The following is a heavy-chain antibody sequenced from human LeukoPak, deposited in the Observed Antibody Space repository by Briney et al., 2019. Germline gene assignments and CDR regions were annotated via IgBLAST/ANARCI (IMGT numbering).Heavy chain of an antibody. CDR3: ARSRDYAEGYYFDY. CDR1: GFTFSSYG. J-gene: IGHJ4*02. CDR2: ISYDGSNK. Sequence: GGSLRLSCAASGFTFSSYGMHWVRQAPGKGLEWVAVISYDGSNKYYADSVKGRFTISRDNSKNTLYLQMNGLRAEDTAVYYCARSRDYAEGYYFDYWGQGTLVTVSS. D-gene: IGHD4-17*01. V-gene: IGHV3-30*03.